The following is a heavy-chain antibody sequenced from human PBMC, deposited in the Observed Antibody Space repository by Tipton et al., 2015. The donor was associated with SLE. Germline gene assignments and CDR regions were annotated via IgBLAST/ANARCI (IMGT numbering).Heavy chain of an antibody. CDR1: GVSISTTTNY. V-gene: IGHV4-39*07. D-gene: IGHD3-10*01. CDR2: SNDSGKT. CDR3: ARWVVVGAYFDS. J-gene: IGHJ4*02. Sequence: TLSLTCTVSGVSISTTTNYWGWIRQPPGKGLEWIGESNDSGKTNYNPALKSRATISVDTSRNQFSLRLTSVTVADTAVYYCARWVVVGAYFDSWGQGSLVTVSS.